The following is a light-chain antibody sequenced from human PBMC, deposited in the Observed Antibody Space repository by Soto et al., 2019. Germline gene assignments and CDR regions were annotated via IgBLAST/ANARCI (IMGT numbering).Light chain of an antibody. CDR1: RDISNS. J-gene: IGKJ1*01. CDR3: QQTSAFPRT. CDR2: GAS. V-gene: IGKV1-12*01. Sequence: DIQMTQSPSSVSASVGDRLTITCRASRDISNSLAWYQQTPGKAPKLLLRGASSLHRGVPSRFSGGGAGTEFTLTISSLQPEDFATYYCQQTSAFPRTFGQGTKVESK.